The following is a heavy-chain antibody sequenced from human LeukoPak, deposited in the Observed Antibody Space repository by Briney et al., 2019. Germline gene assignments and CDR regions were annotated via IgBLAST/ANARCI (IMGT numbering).Heavy chain of an antibody. V-gene: IGHV3-9*01. D-gene: IGHD3-10*01. CDR3: AKDGEAASITASNWFDP. J-gene: IGHJ5*02. CDR2: ISWNSGSI. Sequence: GGSLRLSCAASGFTFDDYAMHWVRQAPGKGLEWVSGISWNSGSIGYADSVKGRFIISRDNAKNSLYLQMNSLRAEDTALYYCAKDGEAASITASNWFDPWGQGTLVTVSS. CDR1: GFTFDDYA.